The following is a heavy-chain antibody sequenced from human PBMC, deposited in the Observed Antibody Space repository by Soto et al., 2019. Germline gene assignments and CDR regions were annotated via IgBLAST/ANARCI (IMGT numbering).Heavy chain of an antibody. D-gene: IGHD3-22*01. V-gene: IGHV3-23*01. CDR1: GFTFSSYA. J-gene: IGHJ3*02. CDR2: ISGSGGST. Sequence: PGGSLRLSCAASGFTFSSYAMSWVRQAPGKGLEWVSAISGSGGSTYYADPVKGRFTISRDNSKNTLYLQMNSLRAEDTAVYYCAKDPPVGVVVDDAFDIWGQGTMVTVSS. CDR3: AKDPPVGVVVDDAFDI.